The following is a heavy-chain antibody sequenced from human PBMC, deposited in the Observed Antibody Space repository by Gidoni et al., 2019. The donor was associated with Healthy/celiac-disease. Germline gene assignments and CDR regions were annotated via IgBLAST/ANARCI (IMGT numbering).Heavy chain of an antibody. V-gene: IGHV3-23*01. CDR3: AKSGHYYDSSGYVDY. CDR1: GFTFSSYA. D-gene: IGHD3-22*01. J-gene: IGHJ4*02. CDR2: ISGSGGST. Sequence: EVQLLESGGGLVQPGGCLRLSCAASGFTFSSYAMSWVRQAPGKGLEWVSAISGSGGSTYYADSVKGRFTISRDNSKNTLYLQMNSLRAEDTAVYYCAKSGHYYDSSGYVDYWGQGTLVTVSS.